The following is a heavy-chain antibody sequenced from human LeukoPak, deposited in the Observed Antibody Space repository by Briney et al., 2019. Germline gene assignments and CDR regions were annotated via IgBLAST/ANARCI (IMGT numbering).Heavy chain of an antibody. CDR2: FSGSGGST. V-gene: IGHV3-23*01. Sequence: GGSLRLSCAASGFTFSSYGMSWVRQAPGKGLEWVSAFSGSGGSTYYADSVKGRFTISRDNSKNTLYLQMNSLRAEDTAVYYCAKEYHYDYVWGSYRYTYYYYYYMDVWGKGTTVTISS. J-gene: IGHJ6*03. CDR1: GFTFSSYG. CDR3: AKEYHYDYVWGSYRYTYYYYYYMDV. D-gene: IGHD3-16*02.